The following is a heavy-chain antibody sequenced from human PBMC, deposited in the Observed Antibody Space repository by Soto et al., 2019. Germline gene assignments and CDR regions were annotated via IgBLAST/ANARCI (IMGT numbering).Heavy chain of an antibody. CDR2: ISDSGIRT. CDR3: AKDGIRKDDY. V-gene: IGHV3-23*01. CDR1: GFSISDYA. Sequence: DVQLLESGGGFIQPGGSLRLSCSASGFSISDYAMRWVRQAPGKGLEWVSSISDSGIRTFYRDSVKGRFAISRDTSKNTVYLQMNNLRVGDTARYYCAKDGIRKDDYLGPGTMVTVSS. J-gene: IGHJ4*02.